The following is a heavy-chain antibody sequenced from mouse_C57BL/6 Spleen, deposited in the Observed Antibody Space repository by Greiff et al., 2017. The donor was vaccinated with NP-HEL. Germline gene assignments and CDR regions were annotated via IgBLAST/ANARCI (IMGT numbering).Heavy chain of an antibody. Sequence: QVQLQQSGAELARPGASVKLSCKASGYTFTSYGISWVKQRTGQGLEWIGEIYPRSGNTYYNEKFKGKATLTADKSSSTAYMELRSLTSEDSAVYFCARGDSSGYFYAMDYWGQGTSVTVSS. D-gene: IGHD3-2*02. V-gene: IGHV1-81*01. CDR3: ARGDSSGYFYAMDY. CDR1: GYTFTSYG. CDR2: IYPRSGNT. J-gene: IGHJ4*01.